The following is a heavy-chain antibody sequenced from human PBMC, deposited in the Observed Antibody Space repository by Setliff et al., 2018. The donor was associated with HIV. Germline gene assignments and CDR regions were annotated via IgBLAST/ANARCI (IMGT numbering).Heavy chain of an antibody. V-gene: IGHV1-46*04. Sequence: ASVKVSCKASGYTFTNYYIHWVRQAPGQGLEWMGLINPSGGRTSYAQKLKGRLTMTSDTSRSTVYMELSSLRSKDTALYCCERCYSDSSGPTDAFDIWGQGTVVTVSS. CDR2: INPSGGRT. J-gene: IGHJ3*02. CDR3: ERCYSDSSGPTDAFDI. D-gene: IGHD3-22*01. CDR1: GYTFTNYY.